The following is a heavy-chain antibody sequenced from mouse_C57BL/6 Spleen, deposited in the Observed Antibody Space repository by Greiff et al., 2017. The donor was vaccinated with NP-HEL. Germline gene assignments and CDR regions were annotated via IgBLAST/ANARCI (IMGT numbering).Heavy chain of an antibody. CDR1: GFTFPSYS. D-gene: IGHD2-5*01. CDR3: ARVYSKGSCYVGY. Sequence: VQLPPSGACLVHPGGSLPLSCPASGFTFPSYSMPLVRQTPDKRLEWVATISPGGSYTYYPDNVQGRVTITIDKSKNNLYLQMSQLKSDDTAMYDCARVYSKGSCYVGYWGQGTTLTVSS. J-gene: IGHJ2*01. CDR2: ISPGGSYT. V-gene: IGHV5-4*01.